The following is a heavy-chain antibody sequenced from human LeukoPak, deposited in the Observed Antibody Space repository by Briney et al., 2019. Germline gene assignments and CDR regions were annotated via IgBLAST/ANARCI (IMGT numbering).Heavy chain of an antibody. Sequence: GGSLRLSCAASGFIVSSNYMTWVRQAPGKGLQWVSTIYRDGSTYYADSVKGRFTISRDNSKNTLYLQMNSLRAEDTAVYYCARVWSLWRLGAYFQHWGQGTLVTVSS. CDR1: GFIVSSNY. V-gene: IGHV3-66*02. D-gene: IGHD2-21*01. J-gene: IGHJ1*01. CDR2: IYRDGST. CDR3: ARVWSLWRLGAYFQH.